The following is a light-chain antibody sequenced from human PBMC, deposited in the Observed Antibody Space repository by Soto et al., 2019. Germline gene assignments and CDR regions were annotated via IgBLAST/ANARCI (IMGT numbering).Light chain of an antibody. Sequence: QSALTQPRSESGSPGQSVTISCTGTSSDVGGYNYVSWYQQHPGKAPKCIIYDVSKRPSGVPDRFSGSKSGNTASLTIPGLQAEDEADYYCCSYAGSYTYVFGTGTKVTVL. V-gene: IGLV2-11*01. CDR3: CSYAGSYTYV. CDR2: DVS. CDR1: SSDVGGYNY. J-gene: IGLJ1*01.